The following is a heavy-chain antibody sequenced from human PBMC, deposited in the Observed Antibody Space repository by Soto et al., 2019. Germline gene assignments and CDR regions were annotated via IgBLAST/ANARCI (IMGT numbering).Heavy chain of an antibody. Sequence: SETLSLTCAVSGGSIDSGAFSLSWIRQPPGKGLEWIGYVTHSGTAYSIPSLNGRLTLSVDSSQTQFSLKLTPVTAADSAFYYCARIHWAQSSLDYWGRGILVTVSS. D-gene: IGHD6-19*01. CDR2: VTHSGTA. CDR3: ARIHWAQSSLDY. V-gene: IGHV4-30-2*01. CDR1: GGSIDSGAFS. J-gene: IGHJ4*02.